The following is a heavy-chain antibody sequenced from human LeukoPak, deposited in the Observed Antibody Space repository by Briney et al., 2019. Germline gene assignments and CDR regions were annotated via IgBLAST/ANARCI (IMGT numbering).Heavy chain of an antibody. J-gene: IGHJ4*02. V-gene: IGHV1-2*02. CDR1: GYTFTDFS. CDR2: IGPANGAT. D-gene: IGHD4-17*01. Sequence: ASVKVSCKTSGYTFTDFSIHWVRQAPGQGLEWMGYIGPANGATRYAQKLQGRVTITRDTSSTTAYMDLRSLRSDDTAVYYCSRIPKLAPTGDFDYWGQGTLVTVSS. CDR3: SRIPKLAPTGDFDY.